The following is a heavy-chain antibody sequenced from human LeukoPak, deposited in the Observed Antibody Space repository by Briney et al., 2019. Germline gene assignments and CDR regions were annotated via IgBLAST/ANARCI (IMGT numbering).Heavy chain of an antibody. CDR1: GGSISSGGYY. Sequence: SQTLSLTCTVSGGSISSGGYYWSWIRQHPGKGLEWIGYIYYSGSTYYNPSLKSRVTISVDTSKNQFSLKLSSVTAADTAVYYCARDRAPVTMIRGAPGGFDPWGQGTLVTVSS. CDR2: IYYSGST. V-gene: IGHV4-31*03. D-gene: IGHD3-10*01. J-gene: IGHJ5*02. CDR3: ARDRAPVTMIRGAPGGFDP.